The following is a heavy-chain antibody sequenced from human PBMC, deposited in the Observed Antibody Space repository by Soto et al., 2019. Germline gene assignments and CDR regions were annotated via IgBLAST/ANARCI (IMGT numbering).Heavy chain of an antibody. CDR2: VYYTGIT. D-gene: IGHD2-15*01. Sequence: QMHLQQSGPGLVKPSETLSLTCTVAGSSMSSSAYYWGWIRQPPGKGLEWIGSVYYTGITDYKSSLESRVSISVDTSKNQFSLGLTSLSAADTAIYFCARQGRPGYCTGGNCYPTFDIWGPGTMVTVSS. J-gene: IGHJ3*02. V-gene: IGHV4-39*01. CDR1: GSSMSSSAYY. CDR3: ARQGRPGYCTGGNCYPTFDI.